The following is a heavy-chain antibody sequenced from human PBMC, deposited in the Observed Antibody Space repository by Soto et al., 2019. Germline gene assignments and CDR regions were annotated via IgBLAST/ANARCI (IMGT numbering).Heavy chain of an antibody. CDR3: ARDRIAAAPDDAFDI. CDR1: GYTSTSYY. J-gene: IGHJ3*02. V-gene: IGHV1-46*03. CDR2: INPSGGST. D-gene: IGHD6-13*01. Sequence: ASVKVSCKASGYTSTSYYMHWVRQAPGQGLEWMGIINPSGGSTSYAQKFQGRVTMTRDTSTSTVYMELSSLRSEDTAVYYCARDRIAAAPDDAFDIWGQGTMVTVSS.